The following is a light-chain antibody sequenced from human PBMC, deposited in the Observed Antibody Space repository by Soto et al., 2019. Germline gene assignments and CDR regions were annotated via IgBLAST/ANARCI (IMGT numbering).Light chain of an antibody. CDR2: SSS. J-gene: IGKJ2*01. CDR1: QSIVSY. V-gene: IGKV1-39*01. Sequence: DIQMTQSPSSLSASVGDRVSITCRASQSIVSYLNWYQQIPGKAPKLLFYSSSTLQSGVPSRFSGSGSGTDFTLTISSLQPADFATYYCQQSYSAPYTFGQGTNLEIK. CDR3: QQSYSAPYT.